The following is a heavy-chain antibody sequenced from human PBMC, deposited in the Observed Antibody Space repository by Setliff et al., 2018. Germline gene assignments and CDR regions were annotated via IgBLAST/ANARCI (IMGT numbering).Heavy chain of an antibody. CDR3: ARDLNRWFGEFAFDI. Sequence: GASVKVSCKASGYMFRSYGINWMRQAPGQGFEWMGWISAYNDNTKSAQKFQGRITMTTDTTTSTSYMELRSLRSDDTAVYYCARDLNRWFGEFAFDIWGQGTMVTVSS. D-gene: IGHD3-10*01. CDR1: GYMFRSYG. V-gene: IGHV1-18*04. J-gene: IGHJ3*02. CDR2: ISAYNDNT.